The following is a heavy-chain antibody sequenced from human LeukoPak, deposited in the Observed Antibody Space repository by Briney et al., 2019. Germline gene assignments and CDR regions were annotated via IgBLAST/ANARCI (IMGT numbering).Heavy chain of an antibody. V-gene: IGHV3-23*01. CDR2: NGGSGSNT. CDR1: GFPLSSHP. CDR3: AKGGRFSSCWAYDY. D-gene: IGHD6-19*01. Sequence: GGSLRLSRAASGFPLSSHPMSRVRQAPRKGPELDSTNGGSGSNTLYADSVKGRFNISRDISKNTLSQPMHSLRAKDSAVYYCAKGGRFSSCWAYDYWGQGMLVTVSS. J-gene: IGHJ4*02.